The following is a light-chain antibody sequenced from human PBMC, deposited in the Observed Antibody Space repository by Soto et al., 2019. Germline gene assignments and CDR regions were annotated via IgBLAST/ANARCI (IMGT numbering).Light chain of an antibody. CDR1: QDISNY. CDR2: DAP. Sequence: DIQMTQSPSSLSASVGDRVTITCQASQDISNYLNWYQQKPGKAPKLLIYDAPNLETVVPSRFSGSGSGTDFDFTISSLQHDDIATYYCQPYDNLPITFGQGTRLEIK. J-gene: IGKJ5*01. CDR3: QPYDNLPIT. V-gene: IGKV1-33*01.